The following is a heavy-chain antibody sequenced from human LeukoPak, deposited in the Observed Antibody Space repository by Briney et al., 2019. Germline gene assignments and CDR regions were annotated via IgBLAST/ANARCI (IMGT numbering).Heavy chain of an antibody. CDR2: ISAYNGNT. J-gene: IGHJ4*02. V-gene: IGHV1-18*01. Sequence: ASVKVSCKASGYTFTSYGISWVRQAPGQGLEWMGWISAYNGNTNYAQKLQGRVTMTTDTSTSTAYMELRSLRSDDTAVYYRARDQVDIVVVPAARWFDYWGQGTLVTVSS. D-gene: IGHD2-2*03. CDR3: ARDQVDIVVVPAARWFDY. CDR1: GYTFTSYG.